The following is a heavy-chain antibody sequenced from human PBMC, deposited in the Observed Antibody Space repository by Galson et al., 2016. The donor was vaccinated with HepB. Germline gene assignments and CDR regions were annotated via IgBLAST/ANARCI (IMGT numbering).Heavy chain of an antibody. V-gene: IGHV4-4*02. CDR3: AREGWSDTHGYDY. CDR2: ISHSWTT. J-gene: IGHJ4*02. Sequence: SETLSLTCAVSGDSFSSPTWWTWVRQPPGKGLDWIGEISHSWTTNYNPSLKSRVTISLDKSRNQFSLKLTSVTVADTAVYYCAREGWSDTHGYDYWGQGTLVTVSS. CDR1: GDSFSSPTW. D-gene: IGHD5-18*01.